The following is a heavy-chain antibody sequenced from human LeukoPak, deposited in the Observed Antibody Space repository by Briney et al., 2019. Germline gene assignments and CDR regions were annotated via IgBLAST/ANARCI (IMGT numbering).Heavy chain of an antibody. CDR1: GFTFSSYA. CDR2: ISGSGGST. D-gene: IGHD5-24*01. Sequence: GGSLRLSCAASGFTFSSYAMSWVRQAPGKGLEWVSAISGSGGSTYYADSVKGRFTISRDNSKNTLYLQMNSLRAEDTAVYYCAKGMRRDGYKESFDYWGQGTLVTVSS. CDR3: AKGMRRDGYKESFDY. J-gene: IGHJ4*02. V-gene: IGHV3-23*01.